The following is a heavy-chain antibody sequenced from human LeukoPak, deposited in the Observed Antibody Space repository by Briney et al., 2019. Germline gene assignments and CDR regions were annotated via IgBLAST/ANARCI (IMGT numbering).Heavy chain of an antibody. J-gene: IGHJ3*02. V-gene: IGHV3-7*01. D-gene: IGHD2-15*01. CDR1: GFTFSGYW. Sequence: GGSLRLSCAASGFTFSGYWMHWVRQAPGKGLEWVANIKQDGSVKYYVDSVKGRFTISRDNVKNTLFLQMNSLGAEDTALYYCARGRNTTPRSGFDIWGLGTMVTVSS. CDR3: ARGRNTTPRSGFDI. CDR2: IKQDGSVK.